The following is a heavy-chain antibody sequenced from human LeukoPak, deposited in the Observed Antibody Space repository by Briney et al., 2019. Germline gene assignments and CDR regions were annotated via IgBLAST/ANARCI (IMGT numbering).Heavy chain of an antibody. V-gene: IGHV3-30*01. CDR3: ARDSTYYYDSGSSGPHYFDN. J-gene: IGHJ4*02. Sequence: GKSLRLSCAASGFTFSNYAMHWVRQAPGKGLEWVSLISSGGTYEYYADSVKGRFSISRDNSKDTLYLQLNSLRAEDTAVYYCARDSTYYYDSGSSGPHYFDNWGQGTLVTVSS. D-gene: IGHD3-10*01. CDR2: ISSGGTYE. CDR1: GFTFSNYA.